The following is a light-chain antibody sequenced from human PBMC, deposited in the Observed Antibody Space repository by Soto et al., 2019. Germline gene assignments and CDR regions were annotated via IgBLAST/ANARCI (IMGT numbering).Light chain of an antibody. CDR3: QSYDSRSNWV. CDR2: GNS. J-gene: IGLJ3*02. Sequence: QSVLTQPPSVSGAPGQRVTISCTGSSSNIGAGYDVPWYQQLPGTAPKLLIYGNSNRPSGVPDRFSGSKSGTSASLAITGLQVEDEADYYCQSYDSRSNWVFGGGTKLTVL. V-gene: IGLV1-40*01. CDR1: SSNIGAGYD.